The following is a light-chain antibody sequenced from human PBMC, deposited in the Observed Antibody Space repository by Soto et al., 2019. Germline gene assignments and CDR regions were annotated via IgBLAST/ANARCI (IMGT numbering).Light chain of an antibody. CDR2: SND. V-gene: IGLV1-44*01. J-gene: IGLJ2*01. CDR3: ATWADSLNGVV. CDR1: NSDIGSHS. Sequence: QAVVTQPPSTSGTPGQTITISCSGSNSDIGSHSVDWYQQFPGRTPRLLINSNDQRPSGVPDRFSGSKSGTSATLAISGLRPEDEADYYCATWADSLNGVVFGGGTKVTVL.